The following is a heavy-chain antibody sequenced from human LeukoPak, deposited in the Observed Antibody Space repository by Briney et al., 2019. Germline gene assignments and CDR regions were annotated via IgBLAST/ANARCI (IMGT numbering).Heavy chain of an antibody. CDR1: GFTFSSYA. CDR3: ASKDIVVVVAVNFDY. D-gene: IGHD2-15*01. Sequence: GGSLRLSCAASGFTFSSYAMSWVRQAPGKGLEWVSAISGSGGSTYYADSVKGRFTTSRDNSKNTLYLQMNSLRAEDTAVYYCASKDIVVVVAVNFDYWGQGTLVTVSS. CDR2: ISGSGGST. J-gene: IGHJ4*02. V-gene: IGHV3-23*01.